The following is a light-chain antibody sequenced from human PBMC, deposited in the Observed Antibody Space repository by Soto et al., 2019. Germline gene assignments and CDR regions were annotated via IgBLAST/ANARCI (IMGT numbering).Light chain of an antibody. J-gene: IGLJ2*01. Sequence: QSALTQPASVSGSPGQSITISCTGTSSDVGGYNYVSWYQQHPGKAPKLMIYDVSNRPSGVSNRFSGSKSGNTASLTISGLQAEDEADYYCISYTSSSTLVVFGGGTK. CDR2: DVS. V-gene: IGLV2-14*01. CDR3: ISYTSSSTLVV. CDR1: SSDVGGYNY.